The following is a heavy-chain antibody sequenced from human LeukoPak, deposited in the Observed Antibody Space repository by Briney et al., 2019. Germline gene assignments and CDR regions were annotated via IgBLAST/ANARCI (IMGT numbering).Heavy chain of an antibody. D-gene: IGHD3-22*01. Sequence: PGGSLRLSCAASGFTFSTYSMTWVRQAPGKGLEWVSSISSGSSDISYADSVKGRFTISRDNAKYSLYLQVNSLRTDDTAVYYCGRVGSHSSGFYYLDYWGQGTLVTVSS. CDR2: ISSGSSDI. CDR1: GFTFSTYS. J-gene: IGHJ4*02. CDR3: GRVGSHSSGFYYLDY. V-gene: IGHV3-21*04.